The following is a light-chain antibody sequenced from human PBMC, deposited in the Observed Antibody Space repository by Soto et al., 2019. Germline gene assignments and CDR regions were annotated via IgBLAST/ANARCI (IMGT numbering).Light chain of an antibody. V-gene: IGLV2-14*03. CDR1: RSDVGSRDS. CDR2: DVN. J-gene: IGLJ3*02. Sequence: QSVLTQPASVSGSLGQSIAISCTRTRSDVGSRDSVSWYQHHPGKAPKLLIYDVNLRPSGVSHRFSGSKSGTTASLTISGLQTEDEADYSCASYTTTNTLMFGGGTKLTVL. CDR3: ASYTTTNTLM.